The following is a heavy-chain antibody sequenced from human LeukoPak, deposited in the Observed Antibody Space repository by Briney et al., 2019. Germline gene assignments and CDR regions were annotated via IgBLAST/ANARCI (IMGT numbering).Heavy chain of an antibody. CDR2: IHSGGST. D-gene: IGHD6-19*01. CDR3: ASLAGDI. J-gene: IGHJ3*02. V-gene: IGHV3-66*02. Sequence: GGSLRLSCAASGFTVSSHYMSWVRQAPGKGLEWVSVIHSGGSTYHTDSVKGRFTISRDSSKNTVYLQMNSMRVEDTAVYYCASLAGDIWGQGTMVTVSS. CDR1: GFTVSSHY.